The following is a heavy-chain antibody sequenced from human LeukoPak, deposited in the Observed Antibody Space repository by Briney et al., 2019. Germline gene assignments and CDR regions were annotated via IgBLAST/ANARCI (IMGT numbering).Heavy chain of an antibody. J-gene: IGHJ4*02. V-gene: IGHV1-18*01. D-gene: IGHD3-16*02. CDR2: ISAYNGNT. CDR1: GYTFTSYG. CDR3: ARDRRYYDYVWGSYPDYFDY. Sequence: ASVKVSCKASGYTFTSYGISWVRQAPGQGLEWMGWISAYNGNTNYAQKLQGRVTMTTDTSTSTAYMELWSLRSDDTAVYYCARDRRYYDYVWGSYPDYFDYWGQGTLVTVSS.